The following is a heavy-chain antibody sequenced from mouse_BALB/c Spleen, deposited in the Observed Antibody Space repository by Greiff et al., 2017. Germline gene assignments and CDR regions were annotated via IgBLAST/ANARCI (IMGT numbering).Heavy chain of an antibody. V-gene: IGHV1-87*01. Sequence: QVQLQQSGAELARPGASVKLSCKASGYTFTSYWMQWVKQRPGQGLEWIGAIYPGDGDTRYTQKFKGKATLTADKSSSTAYMQLSILASEDSAVYYCATSTVVAHWYFDVWGAGTTVTVAA. D-gene: IGHD1-1*01. J-gene: IGHJ1*01. CDR2: IYPGDGDT. CDR3: ATSTVVAHWYFDV. CDR1: GYTFTSYW.